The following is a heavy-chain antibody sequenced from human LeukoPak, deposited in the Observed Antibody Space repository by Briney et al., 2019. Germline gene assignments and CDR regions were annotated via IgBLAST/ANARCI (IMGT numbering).Heavy chain of an antibody. CDR1: GTFTDYS. J-gene: IGHJ5*02. D-gene: IGHD6-25*01. CDR3: VVSGYYYDWFDP. Sequence: SSVRVSCKASGTFTDYSISWVRQAPGQGLEWMGRIIPILDQADYTQKFHDRVTFTADRSTSTAYIELTSLNSEDTAIYYCVVSGYYYDWFDPWGQGTLVTVS. CDR2: IIPILDQA. V-gene: IGHV1-69*02.